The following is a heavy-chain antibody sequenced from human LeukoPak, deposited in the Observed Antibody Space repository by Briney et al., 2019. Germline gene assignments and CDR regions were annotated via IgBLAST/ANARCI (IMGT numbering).Heavy chain of an antibody. V-gene: IGHV4-59*01. Sequence: SETLSLTCTVSGGSISSYYWSWIRHPPGKGLEWIGNIYYSRSTNYNPSLKSRVTISVDTSKNQFSLKLSSVTAADTAVYYCARVHNDAFDIWGQGTMVTVSS. CDR2: IYYSRST. J-gene: IGHJ3*02. CDR3: ARVHNDAFDI. CDR1: GGSISSYY.